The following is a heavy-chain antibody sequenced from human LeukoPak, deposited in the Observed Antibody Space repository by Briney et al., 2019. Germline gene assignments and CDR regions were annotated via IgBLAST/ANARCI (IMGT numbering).Heavy chain of an antibody. V-gene: IGHV4-61*02. J-gene: IGHJ4*02. D-gene: IGHD3-22*01. CDR3: ARGKDYYDSSGYSPSYDY. CDR1: GGSISSGSYY. Sequence: SETLSLTCTVSGGSISSGSYYWSWIRQPAGKGLEWIGRIYTSGSTNYNPSLKSRVTISVDTSKNQFTLKLSSVTAADTAVYYCARGKDYYDSSGYSPSYDYWGQGTLVTVSS. CDR2: IYTSGST.